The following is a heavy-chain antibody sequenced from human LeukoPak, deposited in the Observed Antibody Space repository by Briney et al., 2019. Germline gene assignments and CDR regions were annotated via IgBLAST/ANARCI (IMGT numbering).Heavy chain of an antibody. J-gene: IGHJ4*02. V-gene: IGHV1-24*01. Sequence: GASVKVSCKVSGYSVTEFSMHWVRQAPGTGLEWMGNFDPEDGETIYAQKFQGRVTMTEDTSTDTAYMELSSLRSEDTAAYYCTTDLKATIRDYWGQGTLVTVS. CDR1: GYSVTEFS. D-gene: IGHD1-26*01. CDR2: FDPEDGET. CDR3: TTDLKATIRDY.